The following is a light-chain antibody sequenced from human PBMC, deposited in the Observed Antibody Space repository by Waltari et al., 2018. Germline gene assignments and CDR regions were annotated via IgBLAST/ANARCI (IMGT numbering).Light chain of an antibody. Sequence: QLVLTQSPSASASLGASVQLTCTLSSGHSYNITAWLQQRPEKGPRYLMKVNSDGSHNKGDEIPDRFSGSSSGAERYLTISSVQSEDEADYYCQTGGHGTWVFGGGTTLTVL. CDR3: QTGGHGTWV. CDR2: VNSDGSH. CDR1: SGHSYNI. J-gene: IGLJ3*02. V-gene: IGLV4-69*01.